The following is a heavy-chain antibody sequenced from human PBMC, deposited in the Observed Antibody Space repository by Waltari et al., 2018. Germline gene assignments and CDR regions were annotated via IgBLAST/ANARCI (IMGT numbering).Heavy chain of an antibody. Sequence: QVQLQQWGAGLLKPSETLSLTCAVYGGSFSGYYWSWIRQPPGKGREWIGEINHSGSTNYNPSLKSRVTISVDTFKNQFSLKLSSVTAADTAVYYCARGSGGIVVVVAALTGWFDPWGQGTLVTVSS. J-gene: IGHJ5*02. V-gene: IGHV4-34*01. CDR1: GGSFSGYY. CDR3: ARGSGGIVVVVAALTGWFDP. CDR2: INHSGST. D-gene: IGHD2-15*01.